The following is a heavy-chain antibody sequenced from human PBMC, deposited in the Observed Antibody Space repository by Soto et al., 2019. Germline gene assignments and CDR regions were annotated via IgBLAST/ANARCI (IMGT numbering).Heavy chain of an antibody. D-gene: IGHD5-12*01. Sequence: QVQLVESGGGVVQPGRSLRLSCAASGFTFSSYGMQWVRQAPGKGLEWVAVIWYDGSNKYYADSVKGRFTISRDNSKNTLYLQMNSLRAEDTAVYYCARHDVEMATSEYYFDYWGQGTLVTVSS. V-gene: IGHV3-33*01. CDR3: ARHDVEMATSEYYFDY. CDR1: GFTFSSYG. J-gene: IGHJ4*02. CDR2: IWYDGSNK.